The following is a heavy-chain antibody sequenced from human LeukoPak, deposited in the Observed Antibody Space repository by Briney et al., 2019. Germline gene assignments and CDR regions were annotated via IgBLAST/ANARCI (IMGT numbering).Heavy chain of an antibody. CDR2: IIPILGIA. V-gene: IGHV1-69*04. J-gene: IGHJ4*02. CDR1: GGTFSSYA. D-gene: IGHD3-10*01. Sequence: SVKVSCKASGGTFSSYAISWVRQAPGQGLEWMGRIIPILGIANYAQKFQGRVTITADKSTSTAYMELSSLRSEDTAVYYCARGGDPGYFDYWGQGTLVTVSS. CDR3: ARGGDPGYFDY.